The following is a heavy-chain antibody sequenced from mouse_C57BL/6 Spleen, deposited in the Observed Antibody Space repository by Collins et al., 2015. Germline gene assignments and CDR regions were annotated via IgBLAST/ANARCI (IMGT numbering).Heavy chain of an antibody. CDR3: ARNIYYDYDDGYYYAMDY. V-gene: IGHV9-3*01. Sequence: QIQLVQSGPELEKPGETVKISCKASGYTFTTYGMSWVKQAPGKGLKWMGWINTYSGVPTYADDFKGRFAFSLETSASTAYLQINNLKNEDTATYFCARNIYYDYDDGYYYAMDYWGQGTSVTVSS. CDR2: INTYSGVP. J-gene: IGHJ4*01. D-gene: IGHD2-4*01. CDR1: GYTFTTYG.